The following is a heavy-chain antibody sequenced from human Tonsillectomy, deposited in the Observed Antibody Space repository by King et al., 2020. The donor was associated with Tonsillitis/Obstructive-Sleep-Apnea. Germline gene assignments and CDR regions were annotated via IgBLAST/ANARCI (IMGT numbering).Heavy chain of an antibody. CDR3: TTRAVAGVL. D-gene: IGHD6-19*01. CDR1: GFTFGNAW. V-gene: IGHV3-15*07. J-gene: IGHJ4*02. CDR2: IKSKTDGETT. Sequence: VQLVESGGGLVKPGGSLRLSCAASGFTFGNAWMNWVRQAPGKGLEWVGRIKSKTDGETTDYAAPVKGRFTISRDDSKNTLYLQMNSLKTEDTAVYYCTTRAVAGVLWGQGTLVTVSS.